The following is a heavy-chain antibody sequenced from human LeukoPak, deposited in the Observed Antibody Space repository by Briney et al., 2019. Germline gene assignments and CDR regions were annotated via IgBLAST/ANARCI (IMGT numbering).Heavy chain of an antibody. CDR2: ISNGGGAT. D-gene: IGHD2/OR15-2a*01. CDR3: TREYYVPDS. V-gene: IGHV3-7*03. Sequence: GGSLRLSCVASGYTFSTFWRSWVRRIPGKGLEWVASISNGGGATFYGDSVRGRFTVSRDDAKNPLFLQMNGLRSDDTGVYYCTREYYVPDSWGQGTLVTVSS. J-gene: IGHJ5*02. CDR1: GYTFSTFW.